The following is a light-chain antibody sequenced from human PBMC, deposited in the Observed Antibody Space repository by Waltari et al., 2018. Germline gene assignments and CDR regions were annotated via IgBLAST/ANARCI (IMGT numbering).Light chain of an antibody. V-gene: IGKV1-5*03. CDR2: KAS. CDR3: QQFNTYPWT. J-gene: IGKJ1*01. CDR1: ETISSW. Sequence: DIQMTQSPSTLSASVGDRVTITCRASETISSWLAWYQQRPGKAPNLLIYKASRLGSGVPSRFSGSGSGTELTLTISSLQPEDFATYYCQQFNTYPWTFGQGTKVDI.